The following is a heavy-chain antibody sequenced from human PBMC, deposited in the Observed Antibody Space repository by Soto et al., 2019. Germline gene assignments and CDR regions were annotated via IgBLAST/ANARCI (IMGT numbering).Heavy chain of an antibody. V-gene: IGHV3-23*01. Sequence: EVQLLDSGGGLVQPGGSRRLSCAASGFTFNNYAMNWVRKPPGKGLEWVATISGTGGSTYYADSVKGRFTISRDNSKNTLYLQMNSLRVEDTAVYYCAKDRLGGNFDYWGQGTQVTVSS. CDR1: GFTFNNYA. J-gene: IGHJ4*02. CDR3: AKDRLGGNFDY. CDR2: ISGTGGST.